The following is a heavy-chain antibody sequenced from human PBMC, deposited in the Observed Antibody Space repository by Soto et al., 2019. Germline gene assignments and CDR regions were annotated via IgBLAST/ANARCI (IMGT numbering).Heavy chain of an antibody. V-gene: IGHV3-15*01. CDR3: TTRLTILGVVNDH. D-gene: IGHD3-3*01. CDR2: IKSKTDGGTT. CDR1: GFTFSNAW. J-gene: IGHJ4*02. Sequence: EVQLVESGGSLVKPGGSLRLSCAASGFTFSNAWMSWVRQAPGKGLEWVGRIKSKTDGGTTDYAAPVKGRFTISREDSKTTLCLQMNRLKTEDTAVYYCTTRLTILGVVNDHWGQGTLVTVSS.